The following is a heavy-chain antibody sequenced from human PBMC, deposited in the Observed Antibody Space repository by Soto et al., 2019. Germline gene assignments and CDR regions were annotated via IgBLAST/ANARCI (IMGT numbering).Heavy chain of an antibody. D-gene: IGHD6-19*01. CDR1: GFTFSSYA. CDR2: ISGSGGST. Sequence: GGSLRLSCAASGFTFSSYAMSWVRQAPGKGLEWFSAISGSGGSTYYADSVKGRFTISRDNSKNTLYLQMNSLRAEDTAVYYCAKGPAGIAVARDFDYWGQGTLVTVSS. V-gene: IGHV3-23*01. CDR3: AKGPAGIAVARDFDY. J-gene: IGHJ4*02.